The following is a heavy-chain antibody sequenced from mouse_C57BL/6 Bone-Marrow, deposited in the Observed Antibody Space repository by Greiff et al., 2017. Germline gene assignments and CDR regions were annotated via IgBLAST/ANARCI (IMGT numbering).Heavy chain of an antibody. Sequence: EVQLQQSGAELVRPGASVKLSCTASGFNIKDDYMHWVKQRPEQGLEWIGWIDPENGDTEYAPKFQGKATLTADTSSNTAYLKLSSLTSEDTAVYYCTTLVATDYWGQGTTLTVSS. CDR2: IDPENGDT. CDR1: GFNIKDDY. J-gene: IGHJ2*01. D-gene: IGHD1-1*01. V-gene: IGHV14-4*01. CDR3: TTLVATDY.